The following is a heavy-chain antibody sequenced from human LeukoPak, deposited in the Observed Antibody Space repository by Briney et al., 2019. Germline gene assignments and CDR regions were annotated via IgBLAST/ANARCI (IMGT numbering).Heavy chain of an antibody. J-gene: IGHJ3*02. CDR1: GGSISSYY. CDR3: ARPYSSSWRGAFDI. D-gene: IGHD6-13*01. V-gene: IGHV4-59*01. Sequence: SETLSLTCSVSGGSISSYYWSWIRRPPGKGLEWIGNIHYIGSTNYNPSLRSRVTISVDTSKNQFSLKLSSVTAADTAVYYCARPYSSSWRGAFDIWGQGKMVTVSS. CDR2: IHYIGST.